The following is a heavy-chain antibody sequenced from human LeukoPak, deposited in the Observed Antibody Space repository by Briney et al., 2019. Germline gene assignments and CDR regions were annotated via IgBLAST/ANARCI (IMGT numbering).Heavy chain of an antibody. Sequence: TGGSLRLSCAASGFTFSSYGMHWVRQAPGKGLEWVAVISYDGSNKYYADSVKGRFTISRDNSKSTLYLQMNSLRAEDTALYYCARGRSTFDYWGQGTLVTVSS. D-gene: IGHD2-2*01. CDR2: ISYDGSNK. J-gene: IGHJ4*02. CDR1: GFTFSSYG. CDR3: ARGRSTFDY. V-gene: IGHV3-30*03.